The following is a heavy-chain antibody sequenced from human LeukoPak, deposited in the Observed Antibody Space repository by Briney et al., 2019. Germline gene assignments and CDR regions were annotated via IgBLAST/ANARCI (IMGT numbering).Heavy chain of an antibody. J-gene: IGHJ6*03. V-gene: IGHV1-8*03. CDR1: GYTFTSYD. CDR3: ARARRGYSLYYYYMDV. Sequence: ASVKVSCKASGYTFTSYDINWVRQATGQGLEWMGWMNPNSGNTGYAQKFQGRVTITRNTSISTAYMELSSLRSEDTAVYYCARARRGYSLYYYYMDVWGKGTTVTVS. CDR2: MNPNSGNT. D-gene: IGHD5-18*01.